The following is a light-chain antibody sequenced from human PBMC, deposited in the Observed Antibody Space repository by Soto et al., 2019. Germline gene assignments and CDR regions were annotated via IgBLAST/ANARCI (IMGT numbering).Light chain of an antibody. Sequence: QSALTQPASGSGSPGQSIAMSCTGTSSDVGTHNLVSWYQQHPGKAPKLIIYDVSNRPSGVSDRFFGSKSGNTASLTISGLQAEDEADYYCSSFTTTNTYVFGTGTKVTVL. J-gene: IGLJ1*01. V-gene: IGLV2-14*03. CDR2: DVS. CDR1: SSDVGTHNL. CDR3: SSFTTTNTYV.